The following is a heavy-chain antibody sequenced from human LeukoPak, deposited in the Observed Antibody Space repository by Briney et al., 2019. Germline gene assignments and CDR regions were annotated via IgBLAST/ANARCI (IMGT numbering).Heavy chain of an antibody. Sequence: SQTLSLTCAISGDSVSRDSVAWNWIRQSPSRGLEWLGRTYYKSAWYSDYAVSVKGRITINPDTSKNQFSLQLNSVTPEDAAVYYCARGTGWPQFDYWGQGTLVTVSS. CDR1: GDSVSRDSVA. J-gene: IGHJ4*02. CDR3: ARGTGWPQFDY. V-gene: IGHV6-1*01. D-gene: IGHD6-19*01. CDR2: TYYKSAWYS.